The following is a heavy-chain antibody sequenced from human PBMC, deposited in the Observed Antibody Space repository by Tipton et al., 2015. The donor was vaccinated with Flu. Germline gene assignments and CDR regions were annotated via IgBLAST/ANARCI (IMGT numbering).Heavy chain of an antibody. D-gene: IGHD5-18*01. J-gene: IGHJ6*02. V-gene: IGHV4-38-2*02. Sequence: TLSLTCTVSGYSISTRYYWGWIRQPPGKGLEWIGCVYHGGTTYYNPSLKSRVAISLDTFKNQFSLKLTSVTAADTAVYYCASGYSYGVYYYYGMDVWGQGTTVTVSS. CDR2: VYHGGTT. CDR3: ASGYSYGVYYYYGMDV. CDR1: GYSISTRYY.